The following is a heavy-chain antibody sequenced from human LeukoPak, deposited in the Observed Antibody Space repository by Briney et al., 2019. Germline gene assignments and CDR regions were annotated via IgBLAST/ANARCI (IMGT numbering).Heavy chain of an antibody. CDR1: GLTFSSYS. D-gene: IGHD3-22*01. CDR2: ISSSSSYI. V-gene: IGHV3-21*04. Sequence: GGSLRLSCAASGLTFSSYSMNWVRQAPGKGLERVSSISSSSSYIYYADSVKGRFTISRDKAKNSLYLQMNSLRSDDTAVYYCARGRLNYNSGGYYENPHLDYWGQGTLVTVSS. CDR3: ARGRLNYNSGGYYENPHLDY. J-gene: IGHJ4*02.